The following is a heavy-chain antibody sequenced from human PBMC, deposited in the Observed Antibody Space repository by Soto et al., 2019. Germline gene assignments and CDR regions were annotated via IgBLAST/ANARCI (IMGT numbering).Heavy chain of an antibody. Sequence: QVQLQESGPGLVKVSGTLSLTCAVSGGSISSSNWWSWVRQPPGKGLQWIGEIYHRGGTNYNPSRTRRVTISLDKPKTQFSLKLRSVTAADSAVYYCARGSYASKFDDWGQGTLVTVSS. CDR1: GGSISSSNW. J-gene: IGHJ4*02. V-gene: IGHV4-4*02. CDR3: ARGSYASKFDD. CDR2: IYHRGGT. D-gene: IGHD3-16*01.